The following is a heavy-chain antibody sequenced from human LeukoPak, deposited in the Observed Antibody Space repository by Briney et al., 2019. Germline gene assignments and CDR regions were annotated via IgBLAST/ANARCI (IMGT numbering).Heavy chain of an antibody. CDR2: ISGSGHDI. V-gene: IGHV3-11*04. CDR1: GFTFSDSY. J-gene: IGHJ5*01. Sequence: PGGSLRLSCAASGFTFSDSYMTWVRQAPGKGVEWVAYISGSGHDINYSDSVRGRFTISRDNAKNSLYLQMSSLRVEDTAVYYCTRDPRHFDSCGQGTLVTVSS. D-gene: IGHD6-6*01. CDR3: TRDPRHFDS.